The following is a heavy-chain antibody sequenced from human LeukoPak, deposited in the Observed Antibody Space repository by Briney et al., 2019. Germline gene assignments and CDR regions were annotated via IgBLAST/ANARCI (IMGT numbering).Heavy chain of an antibody. Sequence: GGSLRLSCAVSGFTLTNHAVSWVRQAPGKGLEWVSGISGSGGSTYYADSVKGRITISRDNSKNTLYLQMNSLRAEDTAVYYCAKSTSGWYNFDYWSQGTLVTVSS. CDR2: ISGSGGST. J-gene: IGHJ4*02. V-gene: IGHV3-23*01. D-gene: IGHD6-19*01. CDR3: AKSTSGWYNFDY. CDR1: GFTLTNHA.